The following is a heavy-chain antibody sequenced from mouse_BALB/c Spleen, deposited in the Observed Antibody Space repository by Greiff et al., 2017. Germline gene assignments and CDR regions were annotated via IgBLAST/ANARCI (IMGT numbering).Heavy chain of an antibody. J-gene: IGHJ2*01. CDR2: INPYNGGT. CDR1: GYSFTGYT. D-gene: IGHD1-2*01. V-gene: IGHV1-18*01. Sequence: DVKLVESGPELVKPGASMKISCKASGYSFTGYTMNWVKQSHGKNLEWIGLINPYNGGTSYNQKFKGKATLTVDKSSSTAYMELLSLTSEDSAVYYCARSQFITTATYYFDYWGQGTTLTVSS. CDR3: ARSQFITTATYYFDY.